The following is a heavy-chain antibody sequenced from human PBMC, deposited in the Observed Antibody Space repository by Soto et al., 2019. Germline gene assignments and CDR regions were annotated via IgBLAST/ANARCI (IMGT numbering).Heavy chain of an antibody. CDR3: ARMSYFYDKWYFDL. J-gene: IGHJ2*01. D-gene: IGHD3-22*01. Sequence: TLSLPCAFSGFPINKTASYWSWLLETPGKGPEWIGYVYYSGTTDYIPSLKSRLSMSIDKSQNQFTLKLNSVTAGDTATYYCARMSYFYDKWYFDLWGRGNLVKGSS. CDR1: GFPINKTASY. CDR2: VYYSGTT. V-gene: IGHV4-30-4*01.